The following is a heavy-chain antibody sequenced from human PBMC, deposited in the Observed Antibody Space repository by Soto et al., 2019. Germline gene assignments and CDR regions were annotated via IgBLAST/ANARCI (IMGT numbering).Heavy chain of an antibody. Sequence: PSETLSLTCTVSGGSVSSSSYYWGWVRQPPGKGLEWIGSVNYSGSTNYNPSLESRVTISVDTSKNQFSLKLSSVTAADTAVYYCARGQGVVVAATTLEHAFDIWGQGTMVTVSS. CDR3: ARGQGVVVAATTLEHAFDI. V-gene: IGHV4-39*07. J-gene: IGHJ3*02. CDR2: VNYSGST. CDR1: GGSVSSSSYY. D-gene: IGHD2-15*01.